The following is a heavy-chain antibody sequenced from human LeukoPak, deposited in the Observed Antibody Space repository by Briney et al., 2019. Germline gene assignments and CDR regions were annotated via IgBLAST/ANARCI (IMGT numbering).Heavy chain of an antibody. CDR3: AGTPRGYSYMDV. Sequence: SETLSLTCSVSGVSISSGTYYWNWIRQPAGKGLEWIGRIYISGSTNYNPSLKSRVAISVDTSKNQFSLKLSSVTAADTAVNYCAGTPRGYSYMDVWGKGTTVAISS. V-gene: IGHV4-61*02. CDR2: IYISGST. D-gene: IGHD6-6*01. J-gene: IGHJ6*03. CDR1: GVSISSGTYY.